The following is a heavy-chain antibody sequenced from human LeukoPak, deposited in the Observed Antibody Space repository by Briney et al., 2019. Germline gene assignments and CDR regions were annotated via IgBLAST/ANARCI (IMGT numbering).Heavy chain of an antibody. CDR3: ARVYSSSWPAYFDY. CDR1: GGSISSSHW. J-gene: IGHJ4*02. Sequence: PSETLSLTCAVSGGSISSSHWWSWVRQPPGKGLEWIGEIYHSGSTNYNPSLKSRITISVDMSKNQFSLKLSSVTAADTAVYYCARVYSSSWPAYFDYWGQGTLVTVSS. V-gene: IGHV4-4*02. D-gene: IGHD6-13*01. CDR2: IYHSGST.